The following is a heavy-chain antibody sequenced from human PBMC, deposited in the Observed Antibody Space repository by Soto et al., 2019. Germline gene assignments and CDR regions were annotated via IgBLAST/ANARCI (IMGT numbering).Heavy chain of an antibody. J-gene: IGHJ4*02. V-gene: IGHV1-18*01. Sequence: QVQLVQSGGEVKKPGASVKVSCKTSGYTFTTYGISWVRQAPGQGLELVGWISAYSGKTNYAQKFQGKVTMTTDTSTTTAYLELRSLRSDDTAVYYCARDPYLGDHQYWGQGTLVTVSS. CDR2: ISAYSGKT. D-gene: IGHD3-16*01. CDR3: ARDPYLGDHQY. CDR1: GYTFTTYG.